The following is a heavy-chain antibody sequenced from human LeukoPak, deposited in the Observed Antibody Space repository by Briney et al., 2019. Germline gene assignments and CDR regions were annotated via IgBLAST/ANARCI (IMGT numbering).Heavy chain of an antibody. CDR2: INPNSGDT. D-gene: IGHD1-26*01. CDR1: GYTFTAYY. J-gene: IGHJ4*02. Sequence: GASVKVSCKASGYTFTAYYIRWVRQAPGEGLEWLGWINPNSGDTNYAQKFQGRVTMTRDTSITTAYMELSRLKSDDTAVYYCARGLMSAVGVGYFDYWGQGTLVTVSS. CDR3: ARGLMSAVGVGYFDY. V-gene: IGHV1-2*02.